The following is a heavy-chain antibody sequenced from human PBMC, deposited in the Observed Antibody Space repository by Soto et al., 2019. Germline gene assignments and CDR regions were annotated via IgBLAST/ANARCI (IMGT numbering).Heavy chain of an antibody. CDR1: GFTFSTYN. J-gene: IGHJ4*02. CDR3: ARASPDY. V-gene: IGHV3-48*02. CDR2: LSSSSSTI. Sequence: EVQLVESGGGLVQPGGSLRLSCAASGFTFSTYNMNWVRQAPGKGLEWVSYLSSSSSTIYYADSVKGRFTISRDNAKNSLFLQMNRLRDEDAAVYYCARASPDYWGQGTLVTVSS.